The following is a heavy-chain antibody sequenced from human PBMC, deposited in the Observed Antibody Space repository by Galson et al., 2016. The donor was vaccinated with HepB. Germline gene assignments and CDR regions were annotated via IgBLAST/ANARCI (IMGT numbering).Heavy chain of an antibody. D-gene: IGHD1-26*01. CDR3: AREPGGQWDDRFDI. J-gene: IGHJ3*02. CDR2: IWYDGSNK. Sequence: SLRLSCAASGFNFGNFGMHWVRQAPGKGLEWVAVIWYDGSNKAYGDSVKGRFTISRDNSNSALYLHMNGLRVENTAVYYCAREPGGQWDDRFDIWGQGPVGTVSP. V-gene: IGHV3-33*01. CDR1: GFNFGNFG.